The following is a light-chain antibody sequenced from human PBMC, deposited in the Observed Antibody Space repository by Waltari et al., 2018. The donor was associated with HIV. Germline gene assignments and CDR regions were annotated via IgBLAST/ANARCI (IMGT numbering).Light chain of an antibody. J-gene: IGKJ3*01. CDR2: WAS. V-gene: IGKV4-1*01. CDR3: QQYYSTPIA. CDR1: QSVFYSSNNKNY. Sequence: DIVMTQSPDSLAVSLGERATINCKSSQSVFYSSNNKNYLAWYQQKPGQPPKLLIYWASTRESGVPDRCSGSGSGTDFTLTISSLQAEDVAVYYCQQYYSTPIAFGPGTKVHIK.